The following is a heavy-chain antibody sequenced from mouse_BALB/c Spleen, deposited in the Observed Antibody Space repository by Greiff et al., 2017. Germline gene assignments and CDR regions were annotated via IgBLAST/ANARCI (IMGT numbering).Heavy chain of an antibody. Sequence: EVMLVESGGDLVKPGGSLKLSCAASGFTFSSYGMSWVRQTPDKRLEWVATISSGGSYTYYPDSVKGRFTISRDNAKNTLYLQMSSLKSEDTAMYYCARQEDYGNSAWFAYWGQGTLVTVSA. CDR3: ARQEDYGNSAWFAY. CDR2: ISSGGSYT. D-gene: IGHD2-1*01. CDR1: GFTFSSYG. V-gene: IGHV5-6*01. J-gene: IGHJ3*01.